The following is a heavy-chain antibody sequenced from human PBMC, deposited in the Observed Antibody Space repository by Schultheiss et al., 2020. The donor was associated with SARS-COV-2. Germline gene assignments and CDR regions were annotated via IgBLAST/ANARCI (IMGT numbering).Heavy chain of an antibody. CDR3: ARAQWLRGDFDY. D-gene: IGHD5-12*01. J-gene: IGHJ4*02. Sequence: SETLSLTCTVSGGSISRTSFYWGWIRQPPGKGLEWIGSIYYSGSTNYNPSLKSRVTISVDTSKNQFSLKLSSVTAADTAVYYCARAQWLRGDFDYWGQGTLVTVSS. CDR1: GGSISRTSFY. CDR2: IYYSGST. V-gene: IGHV4-39*07.